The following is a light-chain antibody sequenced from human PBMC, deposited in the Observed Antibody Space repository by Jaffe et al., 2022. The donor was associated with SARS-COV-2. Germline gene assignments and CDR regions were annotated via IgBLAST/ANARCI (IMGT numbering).Light chain of an antibody. Sequence: QAGLTQPPSVSKGLRQTATLTCTGNSNNVGNLGAAWLQQHQGHPPKLLSYRNNNRPSGISERLSASRSGNTASLTITGLQPEDEADYYCSAWDSSLSAWVFGGGTKLTVL. V-gene: IGLV10-54*01. J-gene: IGLJ3*02. CDR2: RNN. CDR3: SAWDSSLSAWV. CDR1: SNNVGNLG.